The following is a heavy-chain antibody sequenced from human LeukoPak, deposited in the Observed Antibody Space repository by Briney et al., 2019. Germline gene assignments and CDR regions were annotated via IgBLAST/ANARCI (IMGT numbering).Heavy chain of an antibody. CDR1: GGSISSGTHY. V-gene: IGHV4-31*11. J-gene: IGHJ6*02. CDR2: IYNTGSA. Sequence: PSQTLSLTCAVSGGSISSGTHYWNWIHQHPGQGLEWIGHIYNTGSAYYNPSLMSRVSISIDTSENQFSLKLSSVTAADTAVYYCASTHCASPSCYSYYYSGLDVWGQGTTVIVSS. D-gene: IGHD2-2*01. CDR3: ASTHCASPSCYSYYYSGLDV.